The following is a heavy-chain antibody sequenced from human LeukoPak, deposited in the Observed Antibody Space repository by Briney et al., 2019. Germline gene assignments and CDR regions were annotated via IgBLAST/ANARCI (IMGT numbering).Heavy chain of an antibody. V-gene: IGHV3-30-3*01. Sequence: GGSLRLSCAACGFTFSSYAMHWVRQAPGKGLEWVAVISYDGSNKYYADSVKGRFTISRDNSKNTLYLQMNSLRAEDTAVCYCARAQADIVVVTAYYYYGMDVWGQGTTVTVSS. CDR1: GFTFSSYA. J-gene: IGHJ6*02. CDR2: ISYDGSNK. D-gene: IGHD2-21*02. CDR3: ARAQADIVVVTAYYYYGMDV.